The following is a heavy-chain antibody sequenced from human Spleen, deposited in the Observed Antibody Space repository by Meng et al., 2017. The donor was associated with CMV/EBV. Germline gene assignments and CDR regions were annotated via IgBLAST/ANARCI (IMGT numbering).Heavy chain of an antibody. J-gene: IGHJ3*02. CDR2: IIPIFGTA. Sequence: SVKVSCKASGGTFSSYAISWVRQAPGQGLEWMGGIIPIFGTANYAQKFQGRVTITTDESTSTAYMELSSLRSEDTAVYYCARGSFFRYQLLYDNDAFDIWGQGTMVTVSS. V-gene: IGHV1-69*05. CDR1: GGTFSSYA. CDR3: ARGSFFRYQLLYDNDAFDI. D-gene: IGHD2-2*02.